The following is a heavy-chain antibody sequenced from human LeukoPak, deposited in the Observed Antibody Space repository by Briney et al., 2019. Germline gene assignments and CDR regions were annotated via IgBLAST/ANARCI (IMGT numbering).Heavy chain of an antibody. V-gene: IGHV3-23*01. CDR2: FSGGDGST. CDR3: AKGKVVPATIYDY. J-gene: IGHJ4*02. D-gene: IGHD2-2*02. CDR1: GFTFISYA. Sequence: PGGSLRLSCAASGFTFISYAISWVRQAPGKWLEWVSGFSGGDGSTSYADSGKGRFTLSRDNSKNTLYLQMNSLSAEDTAVYYCAKGKVVPATIYDYWGQGTLVTVSS.